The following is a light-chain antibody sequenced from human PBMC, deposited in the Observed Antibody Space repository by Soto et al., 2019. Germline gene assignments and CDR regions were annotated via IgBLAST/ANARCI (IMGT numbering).Light chain of an antibody. CDR2: GAS. CDR3: QQHGRSPTT. CDR1: QSVSNNY. V-gene: IGKV3-20*01. Sequence: EIVLTQSPGTLSLSPGERATLSCRASQSVSNNYLAWYQQKPGQAPRLLIYGASNRATGIPARFSGSGSGTDFTLTISRLEPEDFAVYYCQQHGRSPTTFGQGTKVDIK. J-gene: IGKJ1*01.